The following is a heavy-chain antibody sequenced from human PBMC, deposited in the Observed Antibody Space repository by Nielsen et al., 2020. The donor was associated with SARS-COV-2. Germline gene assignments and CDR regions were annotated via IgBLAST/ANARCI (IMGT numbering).Heavy chain of an antibody. J-gene: IGHJ5*02. CDR3: ARGLARGYSYGAEYNWFDP. D-gene: IGHD5-18*01. Sequence: WIRQPPGKGLEWMGASYHSGNTYYNPSLKSRVTISLDTSKNQFSLKLSSVTAADTAVYYCARGLARGYSYGAEYNWFDPWGQGTLVTVSS. V-gene: IGHV4-34*01. CDR2: SYHSGNT.